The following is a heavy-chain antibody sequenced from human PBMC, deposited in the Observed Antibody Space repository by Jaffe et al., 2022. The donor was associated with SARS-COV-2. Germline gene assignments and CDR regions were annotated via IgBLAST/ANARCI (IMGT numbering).Heavy chain of an antibody. CDR3: ARDRGPYTSRVVGFDP. J-gene: IGHJ5*02. CDR2: INPSSGST. CDR1: GYTFSTYF. Sequence: QVQLVQSGAEVKKPGASVRVSCKASGYTFSTYFMSWVRQAPGQGLEWMGIINPSSGSTTYAQKLQGRVTMTRDTSTGTFYMELSSLRSEDTAVYYCARDRGPYTSRVVGFDPWGQGTLVTVSS. V-gene: IGHV1-46*04. D-gene: IGHD6-13*01.